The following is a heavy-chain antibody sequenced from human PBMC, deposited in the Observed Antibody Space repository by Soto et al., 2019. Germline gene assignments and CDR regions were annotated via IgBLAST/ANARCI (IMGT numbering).Heavy chain of an antibody. CDR1: GGSISGYY. CDR2: MYYSGST. Sequence: QVHLQESGPGLVKPSETLSLTCTVSGGSISGYYWSWIRQPPGKGLGWIADMYYSGSTNYNPSLKGRVTISIDTSKNHVSLKQSSVTAADTAVYYCARRDSSGWYSYFDYWGQGALVTVSS. D-gene: IGHD6-19*01. J-gene: IGHJ4*02. CDR3: ARRDSSGWYSYFDY. V-gene: IGHV4-59*08.